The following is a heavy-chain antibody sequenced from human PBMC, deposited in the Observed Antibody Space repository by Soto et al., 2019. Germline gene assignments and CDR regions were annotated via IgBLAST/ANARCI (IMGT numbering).Heavy chain of an antibody. V-gene: IGHV3-30*18. D-gene: IGHD2-2*01. CDR2: ISYDGSDK. Sequence: GGSLRLSCAASGFTFNTFGMYWVRQAPGKGLEWVAVISYDGSDKYYSDSVRGRFTISRDNSMNTLYLQMNSLRTEDTAVYYCAKSPNFYCSSYHCYKYYFDYWGQGTLVTVSS. CDR3: AKSPNFYCSSYHCYKYYFDY. J-gene: IGHJ4*02. CDR1: GFTFNTFG.